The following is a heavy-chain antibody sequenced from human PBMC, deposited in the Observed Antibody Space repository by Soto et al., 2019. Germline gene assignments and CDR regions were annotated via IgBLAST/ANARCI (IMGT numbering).Heavy chain of an antibody. J-gene: IGHJ4*02. CDR1: GYAFTTYG. V-gene: IGHV1-18*01. Sequence: GPSVKVSCTASGYAFTTYGFSWVRQAPGQGLEWMGWISAYNGNTNYAQKFQGRVTLTTDTSTSTAYMELRSLRSDDTAVYYCAREGQLGYWGQGTLVTVSS. D-gene: IGHD6-6*01. CDR3: AREGQLGY. CDR2: ISAYNGNT.